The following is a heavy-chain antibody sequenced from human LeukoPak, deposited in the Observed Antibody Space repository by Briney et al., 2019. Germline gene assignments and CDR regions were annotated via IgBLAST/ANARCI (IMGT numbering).Heavy chain of an antibody. Sequence: GGTLRLSCGASGFTFSSYAMSWVRQAPGKGLEWVSAISVSGASTYYADSVKGRFTISRDKSKNTLYLQMNSLRAEDTAVYHCAKHQGVTGTTPDYWGQGTLVTVSS. CDR3: AKHQGVTGTTPDY. CDR1: GFTFSSYA. CDR2: ISVSGAST. V-gene: IGHV3-23*01. D-gene: IGHD1-7*01. J-gene: IGHJ4*02.